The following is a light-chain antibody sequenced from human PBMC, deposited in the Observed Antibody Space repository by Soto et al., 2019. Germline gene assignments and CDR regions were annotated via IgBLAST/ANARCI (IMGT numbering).Light chain of an antibody. Sequence: QAVVTQPPSVSGAPGQRVTISCTGSSSNIGAGYDVHWYQHLPGTAPKLLMFRNTNRPSGVPDRFSGSKSGTSASLAITGLQAEDEAEYYCQSFDSSLGGDVVFGGGTKLTVL. CDR3: QSFDSSLGGDVV. J-gene: IGLJ2*01. CDR1: SSNIGAGYD. V-gene: IGLV1-40*01. CDR2: RNT.